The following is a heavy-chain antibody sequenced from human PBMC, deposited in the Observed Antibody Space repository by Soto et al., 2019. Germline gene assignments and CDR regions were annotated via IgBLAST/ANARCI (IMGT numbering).Heavy chain of an antibody. J-gene: IGHJ4*02. CDR2: IIPILGIT. Sequence: QVQLVQSGAEVKKPGSSVKVSCKASGGTFSSDTISWVRQAPGQGLEWMGRIIPILGITNYAQKFQGRVTITADKSTSTAFMELSSLRSEDTAVYYCARDISAVRRDGGYWGQGTLVTVSS. D-gene: IGHD3-16*01. V-gene: IGHV1-69*08. CDR1: GGTFSSDT. CDR3: ARDISAVRRDGGY.